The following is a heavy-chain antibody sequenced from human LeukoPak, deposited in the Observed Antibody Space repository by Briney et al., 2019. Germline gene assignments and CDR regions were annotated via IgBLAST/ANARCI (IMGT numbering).Heavy chain of an antibody. D-gene: IGHD6-19*01. Sequence: PGGSLRLSCAASGFTFSSYAMSWVRQAPGKGLEWVSAISGSGGSTYYADSVKGRFTTSRDNSKNTLYLQMNSLRAEDTAVYYCAKDSGPYSSGWYSDYWGQGTLVTVSS. CDR1: GFTFSSYA. CDR2: ISGSGGST. CDR3: AKDSGPYSSGWYSDY. J-gene: IGHJ4*02. V-gene: IGHV3-23*01.